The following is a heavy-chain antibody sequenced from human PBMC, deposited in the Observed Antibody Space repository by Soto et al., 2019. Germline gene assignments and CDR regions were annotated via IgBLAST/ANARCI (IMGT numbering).Heavy chain of an antibody. CDR3: ASRNYYDTSGYYYWYYFDF. CDR2: IDSDGRST. CDR1: GFTFSDYW. Sequence: GGSLRLSCAASGFTFSDYWMNWVLQAPWKGLVWVSRIDSDGRSTSYADSVKGRFTISRDNAKNTVYLQMNSLGAEDTAVYYCASRNYYDTSGYYYWYYFDFWGQGALVTVSS. V-gene: IGHV3-74*01. D-gene: IGHD3-22*01. J-gene: IGHJ4*02.